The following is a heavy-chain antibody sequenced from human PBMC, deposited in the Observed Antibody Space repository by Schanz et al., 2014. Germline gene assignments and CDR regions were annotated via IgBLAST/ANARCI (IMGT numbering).Heavy chain of an antibody. J-gene: IGHJ4*02. CDR1: GFTFSAYW. D-gene: IGHD6-13*01. V-gene: IGHV3-7*01. CDR2: INQAASVQ. Sequence: EVQLVEYGGGLVQPGESLRLSCAASGFTFSAYWMAWVRQAPGKGLEWVAAINQAASVQYYVDSVKGRFTISRDDAKNSHYLQMTILRVDDTAGFYCVKIGYTHWSLDDWGQGILVTVSS. CDR3: VKIGYTHWSLDD.